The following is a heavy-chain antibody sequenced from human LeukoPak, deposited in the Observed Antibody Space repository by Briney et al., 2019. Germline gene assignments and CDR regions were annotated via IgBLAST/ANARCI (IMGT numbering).Heavy chain of an antibody. CDR1: GFTVSSNY. CDR2: IYSGGST. Sequence: PGGSLRLSCAASGFTVSSNYMSWVRQAPGKGLEWVSVIYSGGSTYYADSVKGRFTISRDNSKNTLYLQMNSLRAEDTAVYYCARGNYRWDFDYWGQGTLVTVSS. CDR3: ARGNYRWDFDY. V-gene: IGHV3-66*01. D-gene: IGHD1-7*01. J-gene: IGHJ4*02.